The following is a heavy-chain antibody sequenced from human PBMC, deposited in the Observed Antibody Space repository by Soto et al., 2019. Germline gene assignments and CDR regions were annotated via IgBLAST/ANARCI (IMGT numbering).Heavy chain of an antibody. J-gene: IGHJ4*02. V-gene: IGHV4-34*01. CDR2: INHSGST. Sequence: PSETLSLTCAVYGGSFSGYYWSWIRQPPGKGLEWIGEINHSGSTNYNPSLKSRVTISVDTSKNQFSLKLSSVTAEDTAVYYCAREKLSEYYNDYWGQGTLVTVSS. CDR3: AREKLSEYYNDY. CDR1: GGSFSGYY.